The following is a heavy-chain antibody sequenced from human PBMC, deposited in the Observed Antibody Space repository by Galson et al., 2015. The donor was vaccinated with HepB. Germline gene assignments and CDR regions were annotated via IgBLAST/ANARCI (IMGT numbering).Heavy chain of an antibody. CDR3: ARSLLSSGWYIGHDY. J-gene: IGHJ4*02. CDR1: GHTFCSYW. CDR2: INRDGSTT. Sequence: SLRLSCAASGHTFCSYWLHWVRQVPGKGLVGVSRINRDGSTTTYADSVKGRFTISRDNAKTTLYLQMNGLRADDTAVYYCARSLLSSGWYIGHDYWGQGTLVTVSS. V-gene: IGHV3-74*01. D-gene: IGHD6-19*01.